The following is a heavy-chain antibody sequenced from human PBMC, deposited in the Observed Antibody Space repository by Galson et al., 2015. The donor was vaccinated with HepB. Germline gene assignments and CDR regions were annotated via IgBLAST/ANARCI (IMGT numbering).Heavy chain of an antibody. CDR3: ARAYYYGLGGAFDI. CDR1: GFTFRSYT. D-gene: IGHD3-10*01. J-gene: IGHJ3*02. V-gene: IGHV3-21*04. CDR2: ISSNSNYI. Sequence: SLRLSCAASGFTFRSYTMNWVRQAPGKGLEWVSSISSNSNYIYYVDSVKGRFTICRDNAKNSLYLQMNSLRAEDTAVYYCARAYYYGLGGAFDIWGQGTMVTVSS.